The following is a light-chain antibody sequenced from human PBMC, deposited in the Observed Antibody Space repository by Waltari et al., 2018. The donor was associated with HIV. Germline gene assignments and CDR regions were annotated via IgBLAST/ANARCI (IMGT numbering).Light chain of an antibody. CDR3: QQYYDSLMYT. J-gene: IGKJ2*01. Sequence: IQLTQSPSSLSAYVGAIVTSACRASQGISNSLAWYQQKPGKAPKLLLYGASRLQTGVPSRFSGSGSGTDFALTISRLQPEDFATYYCQQYYDSLMYTFGQGTKLEIK. V-gene: IGKV1-NL1*01. CDR2: GAS. CDR1: QGISNS.